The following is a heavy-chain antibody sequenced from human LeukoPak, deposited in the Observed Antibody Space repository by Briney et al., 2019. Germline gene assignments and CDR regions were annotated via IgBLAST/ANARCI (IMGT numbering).Heavy chain of an antibody. CDR3: ARGRGSSWWGYYYYMDV. V-gene: IGHV1-8*03. CDR1: GYTFTSYD. CDR2: MNPNSGNT. Sequence: ASVKVSCKASGYTFTSYDINWVRQATGQGLEWMGWMNPNSGNTGYAQKFQGRVTITRNTSISTAYMELSSLRSEDTAVYYCARGRGSSWWGYYYYMDVWGKGTTVTVSS. J-gene: IGHJ6*03. D-gene: IGHD6-13*01.